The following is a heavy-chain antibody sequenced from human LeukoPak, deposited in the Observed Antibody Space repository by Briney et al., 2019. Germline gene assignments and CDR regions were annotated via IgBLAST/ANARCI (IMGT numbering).Heavy chain of an antibody. CDR1: GDSISSGAYY. V-gene: IGHV4-30-2*01. D-gene: IGHD6-6*01. Sequence: SETLSLTCTVSGDSISSGAYYWSWIRQPPGKGLEWIGYFYGSGSASYNPSLKSRVTISVDRSKNQFSLKLSSVTAADTAVYYCASGSTSSSVNYYYYYYMDVWGKGTTVTVSS. CDR3: ASGSTSSSVNYYYYYYMDV. J-gene: IGHJ6*03. CDR2: FYGSGSA.